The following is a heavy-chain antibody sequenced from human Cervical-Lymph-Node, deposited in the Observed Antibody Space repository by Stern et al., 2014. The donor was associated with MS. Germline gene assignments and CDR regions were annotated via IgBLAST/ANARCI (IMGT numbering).Heavy chain of an antibody. Sequence: QVQLVESGPGLVKPSQTLSLTCTVSGGSVSSGSRYWSWIRQHPGKGLEWIGYISYSGNTYYSPYLPSRLTLFTDTSKNQFSLKLRSVTAADTAIDYCARVTEFLRFFYPDYWGQGTLVTVSS. D-gene: IGHD3-3*01. V-gene: IGHV4-31*03. CDR2: ISYSGNT. CDR3: ARVTEFLRFFYPDY. J-gene: IGHJ4*02. CDR1: GGSVSSGSRY.